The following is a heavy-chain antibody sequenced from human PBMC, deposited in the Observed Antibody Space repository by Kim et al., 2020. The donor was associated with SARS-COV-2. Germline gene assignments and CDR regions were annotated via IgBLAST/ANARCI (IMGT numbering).Heavy chain of an antibody. CDR2: IWYDGSNK. CDR3: ARDHYDFWSGYYEYYYGMDV. V-gene: IGHV3-33*01. Sequence: GGSLRLSCAASGFTFSSYGMHWVRQAPGKGLEWVAVIWYDGSNKYYADSVKGRFTISRDNSKNTLYLQMNSLRAEDTAVYYCARDHYDFWSGYYEYYYGMDVWGQGTTVTVSS. D-gene: IGHD3-3*01. CDR1: GFTFSSYG. J-gene: IGHJ6*02.